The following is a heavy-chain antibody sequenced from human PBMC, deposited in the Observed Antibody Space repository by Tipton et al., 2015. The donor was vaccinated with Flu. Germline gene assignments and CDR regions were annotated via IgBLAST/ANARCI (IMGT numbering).Heavy chain of an antibody. CDR2: IYYSGST. Sequence: TLSLTCTVSGGSISSYYWSWIRQPPGKGLEWIGYIYYSGSTNYNPSLKSRVTISVDTSKNQFSLKLSSVTAADTAVYYCARDPGDFWSGYYDYWGQGTLVTVSS. CDR1: GGSISSYY. V-gene: IGHV4-59*12. D-gene: IGHD3-3*01. CDR3: ARDPGDFWSGYYDY. J-gene: IGHJ4*02.